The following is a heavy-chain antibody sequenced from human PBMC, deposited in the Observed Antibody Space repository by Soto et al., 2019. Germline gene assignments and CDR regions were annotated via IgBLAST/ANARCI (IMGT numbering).Heavy chain of an antibody. CDR3: AREKGGANAY. Sequence: QVQLVQSGAEVKKPGASVKVSCKASGYTFTSYDINWVRQATGQGLEWMGWMNPNSGNTGYAQKFXXTVTMTRNTSISPAYRELRSLRAEDTAVYYCAREKGGANAYWGQGTLVTVSS. J-gene: IGHJ4*02. CDR1: GYTFTSYD. V-gene: IGHV1-8*01. CDR2: MNPNSGNT. D-gene: IGHD3-16*01.